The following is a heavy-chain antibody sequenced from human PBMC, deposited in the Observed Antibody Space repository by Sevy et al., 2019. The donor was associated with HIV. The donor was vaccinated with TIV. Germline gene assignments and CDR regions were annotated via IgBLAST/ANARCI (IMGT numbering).Heavy chain of an antibody. Sequence: SETLSLTCTVSGGSIGSYYWSWIRQPPGKGLEWIGYIYYSGSTNYNPSLKSRVTISVDTSKNQFSLKLSSVTAADTAVYYCARTTTAFDYWGQGTLVTVSS. V-gene: IGHV4-59*01. D-gene: IGHD4-17*01. CDR1: GGSIGSYY. CDR2: IYYSGST. J-gene: IGHJ4*02. CDR3: ARTTTAFDY.